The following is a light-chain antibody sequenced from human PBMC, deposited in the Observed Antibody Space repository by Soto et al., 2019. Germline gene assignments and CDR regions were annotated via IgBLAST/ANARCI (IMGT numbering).Light chain of an antibody. V-gene: IGLV1-44*01. CDR1: SSNIGSNT. Sequence: QSVLTQPPSASGTPGQRVTISCSGSSSNIGSNTVNWYQQLPGTAPKLLIYSNNQRPSGVPDRRSGSKTGTSASLAISGVQSEDEAHYYCAAWDDSLNGVVFGGGTKLTVL. CDR2: SNN. J-gene: IGLJ2*01. CDR3: AAWDDSLNGVV.